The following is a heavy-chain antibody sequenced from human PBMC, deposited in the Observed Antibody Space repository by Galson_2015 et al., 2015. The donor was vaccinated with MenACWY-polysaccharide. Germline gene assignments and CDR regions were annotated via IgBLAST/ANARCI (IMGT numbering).Heavy chain of an antibody. D-gene: IGHD2-15*01. CDR2: LISEAAGGTI. CDR3: TTCGCYCYSNF. V-gene: IGHV3-15*01. J-gene: IGHJ4*02. Sequence: SLRLSRAASGLSFRNASMTWFRQAPGRGLGWVARLISEAAGGTIDYAAPVKGRFIISRDDSKNTLYLQMNSLTPEDTAVYYGTTCGCYCYSNFWGQGALVTVSS. CDR1: GLSFRNAS.